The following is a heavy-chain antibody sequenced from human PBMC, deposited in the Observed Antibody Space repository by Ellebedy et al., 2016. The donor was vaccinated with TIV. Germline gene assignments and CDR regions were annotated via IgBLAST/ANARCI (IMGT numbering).Heavy chain of an antibody. CDR2: ISSSSSYI. D-gene: IGHD6-13*01. V-gene: IGHV3-21*01. CDR3: ARDLKVTSAGTYAYYYGMDV. Sequence: PGGSLRLFCAASGFTFSSYSMNWVRQAPGKGLEWVSSISSSSSYIYYADSVKGRFTISRDNAKNSLYLQMNSLRAEDTAVYYCARDLKVTSAGTYAYYYGMDVWGQGTTVTVSS. CDR1: GFTFSSYS. J-gene: IGHJ6*02.